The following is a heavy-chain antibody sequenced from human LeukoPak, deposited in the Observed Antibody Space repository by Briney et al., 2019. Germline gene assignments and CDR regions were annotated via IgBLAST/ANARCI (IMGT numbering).Heavy chain of an antibody. CDR1: GGTFSSYA. J-gene: IGHJ4*02. CDR2: IIPILGIA. CDR3: ARDLGGKVTVPFDY. V-gene: IGHV1-69*04. D-gene: IGHD4-23*01. Sequence: SVKVSCKASGGTFSSYAISWVRQAPGQGLEWMGRIIPILGIANYAQKFQGRVTITADKSTSTAYMKLSSLRSEDTAVCYCARDLGGKVTVPFDYWGQGTLVTVSS.